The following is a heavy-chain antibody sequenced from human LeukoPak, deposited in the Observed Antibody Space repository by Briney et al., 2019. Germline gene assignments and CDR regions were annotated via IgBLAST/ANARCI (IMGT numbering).Heavy chain of an antibody. CDR3: ARCIAAALNWFDP. J-gene: IGHJ5*02. CDR1: GGSISSSNYF. Sequence: SETLSLTCTISGGSISSSNYFWGWIRQPPGQGLEWIGSIYYSWSTYYNPSLKSRVTISVDTSKNQFSLKVSSVTAADTVVYYCARCIAAALNWFDPWGQGTPVTVSP. D-gene: IGHD6-13*01. V-gene: IGHV4-39*01. CDR2: IYYSWST.